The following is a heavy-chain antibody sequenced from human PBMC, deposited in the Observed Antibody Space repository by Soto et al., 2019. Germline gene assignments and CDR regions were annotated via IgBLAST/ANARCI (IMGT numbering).Heavy chain of an antibody. J-gene: IGHJ6*02. V-gene: IGHV3-30-3*01. Sequence: PGGSLRLSCAASGFTFSSYAMHWVRQAPGKGLEWVAVISSDGTNKFYADSVRGRITISRDSSKNTLYLQMNSLRAEDTAVYYCPREARIHYYGSDYYYGMDVWGQGTTVTVSS. CDR2: ISSDGTNK. CDR3: PREARIHYYGSDYYYGMDV. CDR1: GFTFSSYA. D-gene: IGHD3-10*01.